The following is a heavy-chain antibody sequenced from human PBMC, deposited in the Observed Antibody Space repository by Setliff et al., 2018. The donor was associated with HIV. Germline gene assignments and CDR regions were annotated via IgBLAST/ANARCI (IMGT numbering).Heavy chain of an antibody. V-gene: IGHV4-4*09. CDR1: GGSISISD. CDR2: IYTSGNT. J-gene: IGHJ4*02. Sequence: SETLSLTCTVSGGSISISDWSWIRQPPGKGLEWIGCIYTSGNTNYDPSLKSRVTISVDTSKNQFSLNLAPVTAADTAVYYCEVAGQWGQGTLVTVSS. CDR3: EVAGQ. D-gene: IGHD6-19*01.